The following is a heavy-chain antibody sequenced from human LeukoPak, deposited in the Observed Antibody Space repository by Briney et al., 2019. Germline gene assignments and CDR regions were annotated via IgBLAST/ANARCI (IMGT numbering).Heavy chain of an antibody. Sequence: GGSLRLSCAASGVTLSAYSMNWVRQAPGKGLEWVSYISRSSTTIYYADSVKGRFTISRDNAKNSLYLQMNSLRDEDTAMYYCARDDNGGGRVSSWFDSWGQGTLVTVSS. J-gene: IGHJ5*01. CDR3: ARDDNGGGRVSSWFDS. D-gene: IGHD2-8*01. V-gene: IGHV3-48*02. CDR2: ISRSSTTI. CDR1: GVTLSAYS.